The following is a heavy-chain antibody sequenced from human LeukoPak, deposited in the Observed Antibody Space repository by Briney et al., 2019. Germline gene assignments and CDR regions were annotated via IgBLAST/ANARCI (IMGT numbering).Heavy chain of an antibody. J-gene: IGHJ4*02. V-gene: IGHV4-34*01. CDR1: GGSSSGYY. D-gene: IGHD3-22*01. CDR3: ARQRRALYYYDSSGQFLFDY. Sequence: SETLSLTCAVYGGSSSGYYWSWIRQPPGKGLEWIGEINHSGSTNYNPSLKSRVTISVDTSKNQFSLKLSSVTAADTAVYYCARQRRALYYYDSSGQFLFDYWGQGTLVTVPS. CDR2: INHSGST.